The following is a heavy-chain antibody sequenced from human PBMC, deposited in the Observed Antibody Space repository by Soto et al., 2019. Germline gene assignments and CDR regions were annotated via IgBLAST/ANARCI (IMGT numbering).Heavy chain of an antibody. V-gene: IGHV4-39*01. CDR1: GGSISSSSYY. J-gene: IGHJ5*02. Sequence: PSETLSLTCTVSGGSISSSSYYWGWIRQPPGKGLEWIGSIYYSGSTYYNPSLKSRVTISVDTSKNQFSLKLSSVTAADTAVYYCARQGGYCSGGSCPEYNWFDPWGQGTLVTVSS. CDR3: ARQGGYCSGGSCPEYNWFDP. D-gene: IGHD2-15*01. CDR2: IYYSGST.